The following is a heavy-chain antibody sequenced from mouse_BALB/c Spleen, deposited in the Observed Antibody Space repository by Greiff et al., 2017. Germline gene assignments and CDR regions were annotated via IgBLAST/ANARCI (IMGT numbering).Heavy chain of an antibody. J-gene: IGHJ1*01. Sequence: EVKLVESGGDLVKPGGSLKLSCAASGFTFSSYGMSWVRQTPDKRLEWVATISSGGSYTYYPDSVKGRFTITRDNAKNTLYLQMSSLKSEDTAMCDSARNTLLQQEYMDVWGEGTTVTVSS. CDR1: GFTFSSYG. CDR2: ISSGGSYT. CDR3: ARNTLLQQEYMDV. D-gene: IGHD6-1*01. V-gene: IGHV5-6*01.